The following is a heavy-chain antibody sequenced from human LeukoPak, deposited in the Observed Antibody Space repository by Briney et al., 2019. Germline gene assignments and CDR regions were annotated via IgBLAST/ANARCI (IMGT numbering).Heavy chain of an antibody. CDR1: GFTFSSYA. CDR2: ISGSGGST. V-gene: IGHV3-23*01. J-gene: IGHJ6*04. CDR3: ATRTALYCSGGSCYSVLYGYYYSMDV. D-gene: IGHD2-15*01. Sequence: PGGSLRLSCAASGFTFSSYAMSWVRQAPGKGLEWVSAISGSGGSTYYADSVKGRFTISRDNSKNTLYLQMNSLRAEDTAVYYCATRTALYCSGGSCYSVLYGYYYSMDVWGKGTTVTVSS.